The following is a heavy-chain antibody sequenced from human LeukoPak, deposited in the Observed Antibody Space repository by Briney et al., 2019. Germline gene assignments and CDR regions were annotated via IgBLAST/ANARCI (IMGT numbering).Heavy chain of an antibody. CDR3: AKDGGLWVSAHWGDS. CDR1: GFTFSSYA. J-gene: IGHJ4*02. CDR2: ISYDGSNK. V-gene: IGHV3-30-3*01. Sequence: GGSLILSCAASGFTFSSYAMHWVRQAPGKGLEWVAVISYDGSNKYYADSVKGRFTVSRDNSKNTLFLQMNSLRAEDTAVYYCAKDGGLWVSAHWGDSWGRGTLVTVSS. D-gene: IGHD7-27*01.